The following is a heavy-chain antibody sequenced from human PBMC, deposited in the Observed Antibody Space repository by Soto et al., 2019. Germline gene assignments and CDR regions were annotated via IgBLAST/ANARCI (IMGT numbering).Heavy chain of an antibody. Sequence: SXTLSLTCTVSGGSISSYYWSWIRQPPGKGLEWIGYIYYSGSTNYNPSLKSRVTISVDTSKNQFSLKLSSVTAADTAVYYCARDLEWELLYYWGQGTLVTVSS. CDR3: ARDLEWELLYY. J-gene: IGHJ4*02. V-gene: IGHV4-59*01. CDR1: GGSISSYY. D-gene: IGHD1-26*01. CDR2: IYYSGST.